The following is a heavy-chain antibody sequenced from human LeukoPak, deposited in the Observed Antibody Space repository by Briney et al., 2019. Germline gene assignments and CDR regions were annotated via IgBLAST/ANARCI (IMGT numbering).Heavy chain of an antibody. Sequence: QPGGSLRLSCEASGFPFSSYVMSWVRQAPGKGLEWISYINHNGEAIYYPDFVKGRFTISRDNAKNTLYLQMNSLRAEDTAVYYCAKDRRWYGYWGQGTLVTVSS. CDR3: AKDRRWYGY. V-gene: IGHV3-23*01. CDR2: INHNGEAI. D-gene: IGHD6-13*01. J-gene: IGHJ4*02. CDR1: GFPFSSYV.